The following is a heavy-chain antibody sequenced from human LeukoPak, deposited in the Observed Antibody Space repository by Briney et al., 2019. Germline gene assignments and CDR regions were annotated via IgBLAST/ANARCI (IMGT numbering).Heavy chain of an antibody. CDR2: ISAYNGNT. D-gene: IGHD5-18*01. CDR3: ARDRIQLWSGYWYFDL. CDR1: GYTFTSYG. J-gene: IGHJ2*01. Sequence: GASVKVSCKASGYTFTSYGISWVRQAPGQGLEWMEWISAYNGNTNYAQKLQGRVTMTTDTSTSTAYMELRSLRSDDTAVYCCARDRIQLWSGYWYFDLWGRGTLVTVSS. V-gene: IGHV1-18*04.